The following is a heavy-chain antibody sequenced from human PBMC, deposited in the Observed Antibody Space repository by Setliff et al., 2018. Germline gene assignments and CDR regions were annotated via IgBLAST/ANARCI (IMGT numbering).Heavy chain of an antibody. Sequence: SETLSLTCTVSGGSISSGDYYWSWIRQPPGKGLEWIGYIYYSGSTYYNPSLKSRVTISVDTSKNQFSLKLSSVTAADTAVYYCARDPGFRSGTWSLDLWGQGTQVTVSS. D-gene: IGHD3-10*01. V-gene: IGHV4-30-4*08. CDR2: IYYSGST. J-gene: IGHJ5*02. CDR3: ARDPGFRSGTWSLDL. CDR1: GGSISSGDYY.